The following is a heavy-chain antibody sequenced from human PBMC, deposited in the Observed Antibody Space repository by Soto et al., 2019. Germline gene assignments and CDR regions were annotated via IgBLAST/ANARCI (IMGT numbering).Heavy chain of an antibody. CDR3: ARRITIFVVVDPIYYYGMDV. V-gene: IGHV3-33*01. Sequence: QVQLVESGGGVVQPGRSLRLSCAASGFTFSSYGMHWVRQAPGKGLEWVAVIWYDGSNKYYADSVKGRFTISSDNSRNTLYLQRNSLRAEDTAVYYCARRITIFVVVDPIYYYGMDVWGQGTTVTVSS. D-gene: IGHD3-3*01. J-gene: IGHJ6*02. CDR2: IWYDGSNK. CDR1: GFTFSSYG.